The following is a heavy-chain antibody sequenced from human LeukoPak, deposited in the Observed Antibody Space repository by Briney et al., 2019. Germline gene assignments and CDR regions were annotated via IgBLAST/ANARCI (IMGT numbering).Heavy chain of an antibody. CDR1: GYTFTGYY. J-gene: IGHJ3*02. D-gene: IGHD2-2*01. CDR3: ASSIHREYPSDI. CDR2: INPNSGGT. Sequence: ASVKVSCKASGYTFTGYYMHWVRQAPGQGLEWVGWINPNSGGTNYAQKFQGRVTMTRDTSISTAYMELSRLRSDDTAVYYCASSIHREYPSDIWGQGTMVTVSS. V-gene: IGHV1-2*02.